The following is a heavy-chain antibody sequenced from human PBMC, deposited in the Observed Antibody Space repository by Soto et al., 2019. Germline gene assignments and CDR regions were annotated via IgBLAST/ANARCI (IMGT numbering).Heavy chain of an antibody. J-gene: IGHJ4*02. CDR1: GFSFNNYW. CDR2: ISSSSSTI. V-gene: IGHV3-48*01. CDR3: ARDLNLGSFDY. Sequence: PXXSLRLSCAASGFSFNNYWMNWVRQAPGKGLEGVSYISSSSSTIYYADSVKGRFTISRENAKNSLYLQMKSLRAEDTAVYYCARDLNLGSFDYWGQGTLVTVSS.